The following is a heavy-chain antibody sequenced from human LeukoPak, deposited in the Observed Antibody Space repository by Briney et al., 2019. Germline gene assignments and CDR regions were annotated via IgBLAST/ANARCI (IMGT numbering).Heavy chain of an antibody. Sequence: PGGSLRLSCAASGFTFSSYAMSWVRQAPGKGLEWVSAISGSGGSTYYADSVKGRFTISRDNSKNTLYLQMNSLRAEDTAVYYCARFRDADDDAFDIWGQGTMVTVSS. D-gene: IGHD3-3*01. CDR3: ARFRDADDDAFDI. V-gene: IGHV3-23*01. CDR2: ISGSGGST. J-gene: IGHJ3*02. CDR1: GFTFSSYA.